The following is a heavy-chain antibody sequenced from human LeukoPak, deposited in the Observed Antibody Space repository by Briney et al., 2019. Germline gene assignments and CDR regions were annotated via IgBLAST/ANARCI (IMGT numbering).Heavy chain of an antibody. Sequence: GGSLRLSCAASGFTFSSSAVSWVRQAPGKGLEWVSGISGSGGSTYYADSVKGRFTISRDNSKNTLYLQMNSLRAEDTAVYYCAKIWVDFWSGYNPVGWFDPWGQGTLVTVSS. J-gene: IGHJ5*02. V-gene: IGHV3-23*01. D-gene: IGHD3-3*01. CDR3: AKIWVDFWSGYNPVGWFDP. CDR1: GFTFSSSA. CDR2: ISGSGGST.